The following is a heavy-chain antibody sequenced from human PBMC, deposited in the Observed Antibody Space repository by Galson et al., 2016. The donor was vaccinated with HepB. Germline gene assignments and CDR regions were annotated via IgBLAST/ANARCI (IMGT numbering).Heavy chain of an antibody. V-gene: IGHV6-1*01. CDR1: GDSVSRNTAA. Sequence: AISGDSVSRNTAAWSWIRQSPSRGLEWLGRTYFRSKWYSDYGVAVNGRITISPDTAKNQFSLHLTSVTPDDTGIYYCVEGFSLRNWGQGTLVTVSS. J-gene: IGHJ4*02. CDR3: VEGFSLRN. CDR2: TYFRSKWYS.